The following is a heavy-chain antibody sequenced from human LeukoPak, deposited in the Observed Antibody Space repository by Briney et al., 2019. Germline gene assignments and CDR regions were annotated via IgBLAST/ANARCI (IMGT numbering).Heavy chain of an antibody. Sequence: PSETLSLTCTVSGGSISSYYWSWIRQPPGKRLEWIGYIYYSGSTNYNPSLKSRVTISVDTSKNQFSLKLSSVTAADTAVYYCARGLGYCSSTSCYLYFDYWGQGTLVTVSS. CDR1: GGSISSYY. V-gene: IGHV4-59*01. J-gene: IGHJ4*02. CDR3: ARGLGYCSSTSCYLYFDY. CDR2: IYYSGST. D-gene: IGHD2-2*01.